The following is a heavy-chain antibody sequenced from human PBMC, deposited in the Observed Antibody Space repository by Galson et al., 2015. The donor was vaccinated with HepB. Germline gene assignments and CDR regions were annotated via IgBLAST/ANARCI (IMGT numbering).Heavy chain of an antibody. Sequence: SVKVSCKASGGTFSSYPITWVRQAPGQGLEWMGWISPYNGNTDYARKFQGRVTMTTDTFTSTAYMEVRSLRSDDTAVYYCARGALVAVVRGTLNNWFAPWGQGTLVTVSS. D-gene: IGHD2-15*01. CDR2: ISPYNGNT. J-gene: IGHJ5*02. CDR1: GGTFSSYP. V-gene: IGHV1-18*01. CDR3: ARGALVAVVRGTLNNWFAP.